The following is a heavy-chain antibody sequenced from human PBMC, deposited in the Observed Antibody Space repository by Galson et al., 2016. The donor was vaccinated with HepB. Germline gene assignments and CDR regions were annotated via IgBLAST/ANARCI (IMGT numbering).Heavy chain of an antibody. CDR3: ARGLVVVPVVIMSYWEEHYYYGMDV. D-gene: IGHD2-2*01. Sequence: SLRLSCAASGFTFSSYDMHWVRQVRGKGLEWVSTIGTAGDTYYPGSVKGRFTISRENAKNSLYLQMNSLRVEDTAVYYCARGLVVVPVVIMSYWEEHYYYGMDVWGQGTTVTVSS. CDR2: IGTAGDT. J-gene: IGHJ6*02. CDR1: GFTFSSYD. V-gene: IGHV3-13*01.